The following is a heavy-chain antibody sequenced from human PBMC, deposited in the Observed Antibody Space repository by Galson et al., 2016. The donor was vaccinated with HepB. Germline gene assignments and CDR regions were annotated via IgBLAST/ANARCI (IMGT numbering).Heavy chain of an antibody. J-gene: IGHJ6*02. D-gene: IGHD1-7*01. CDR3: ARDHPLGLELRENRFYGMDV. Sequence: SVKVSCKASGGTFTSYAISWVRQAPGQGLEWMGGIIPIFGTSNYAQKFQGRVTITADEATSTAYMELSSLKSEDSAVYYCARDHPLGLELRENRFYGMDVWGQGTTVTVSS. V-gene: IGHV1-69*13. CDR1: GGTFTSYA. CDR2: IIPIFGTS.